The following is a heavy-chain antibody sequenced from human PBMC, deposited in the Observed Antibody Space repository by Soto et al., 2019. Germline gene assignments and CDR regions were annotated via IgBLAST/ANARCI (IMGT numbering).Heavy chain of an antibody. J-gene: IGHJ4*02. V-gene: IGHV3-11*06. CDR1: GFPFNDYY. CDR2: ISPKSTFR. Sequence: GGSLRLSCSTSGFPFNDYYMTWIRQAPGKGLEWLSHISPKSTFRNYADSVKGCFTISRDNTESSLFLQMNSLGVDDTAVYSCVRGGGGGLFEHWGQGVLVTVSS. CDR3: VRGGGGGLFEH. D-gene: IGHD2-21*01.